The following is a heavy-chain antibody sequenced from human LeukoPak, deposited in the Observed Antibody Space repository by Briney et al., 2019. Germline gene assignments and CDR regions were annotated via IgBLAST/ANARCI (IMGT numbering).Heavy chain of an antibody. Sequence: ASVKVSCKASGYTFTGYYMHWVRQAPGQGLEWMGWISAYNGNTNYAQKLQGRVTMTTDTSTSTAYMELRSLRSDDTAVYYCARDYLDYYGSGSYLFDYWGQGTLVTVSS. D-gene: IGHD3-10*01. CDR2: ISAYNGNT. V-gene: IGHV1-18*04. CDR1: GYTFTGYY. CDR3: ARDYLDYYGSGSYLFDY. J-gene: IGHJ4*02.